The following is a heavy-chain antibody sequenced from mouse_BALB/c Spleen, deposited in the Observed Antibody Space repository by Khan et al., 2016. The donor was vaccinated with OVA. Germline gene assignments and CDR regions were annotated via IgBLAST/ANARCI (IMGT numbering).Heavy chain of an antibody. D-gene: IGHD1-1*01. V-gene: IGHV14-3*02. J-gene: IGHJ2*01. CDR1: GFNIKDTY. Sequence: VQLKQSVAELVKPGASVKLSCTASGFNIKDTYMHWVKQRPEQGLEWIGRIDPANGNTKYDPKFQGKATITADTSSNTAYLQLSSLTSEDTAVYYCARESYYYGSSNYWGQGTTLTVSS. CDR2: IDPANGNT. CDR3: ARESYYYGSSNY.